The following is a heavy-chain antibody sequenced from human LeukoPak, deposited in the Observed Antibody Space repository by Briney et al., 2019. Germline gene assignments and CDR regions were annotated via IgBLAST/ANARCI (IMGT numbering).Heavy chain of an antibody. D-gene: IGHD3-10*01. J-gene: IGHJ4*02. CDR2: INPNSGGT. V-gene: IGHV1-2*06. CDR1: GYTFTGYY. Sequence: ASVKVSCTASGYTFTGYYMHWVRQAPGQGLEWMGRINPNSGGTNYAQKFQGRVTMTRDTSISTAYMELSRLRSDDTAVYYCASWGSGSYYVDYWGQGTLVTVSS. CDR3: ASWGSGSYYVDY.